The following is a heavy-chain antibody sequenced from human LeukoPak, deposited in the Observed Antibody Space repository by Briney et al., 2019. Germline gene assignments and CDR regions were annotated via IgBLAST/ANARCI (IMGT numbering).Heavy chain of an antibody. J-gene: IGHJ6*02. CDR3: ARDLPTVTFYFYYGMDI. CDR1: GFTFSSHY. V-gene: IGHV3-21*01. Sequence: GGSLRLSCTASGFTFSSHYMNWVRQAPGKGLEWVSSISSSGSSTYYADSVRGRFTISRDNAKNSLYLQMNSLRAEDTALYYCARDLPTVTFYFYYGMDIWGQGTTVTVSS. CDR2: ISSSGSST. D-gene: IGHD4-17*01.